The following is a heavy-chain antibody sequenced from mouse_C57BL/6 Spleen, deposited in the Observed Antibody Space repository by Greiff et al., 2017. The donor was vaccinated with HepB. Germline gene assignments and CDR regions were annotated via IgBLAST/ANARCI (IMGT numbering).Heavy chain of an antibody. J-gene: IGHJ4*01. CDR3: ARGVFDYYGSSHYAMDY. CDR2: IYPGSGNT. V-gene: IGHV1-76*01. D-gene: IGHD1-1*01. CDR1: GYTFTDYY. Sequence: QVHVKQSGAELVRPGASVKLSCKASGYTFTDYYINWVKQRPGQGLEWIARIYPGSGNTYYNEKFKGKATLTAEKSSSTAYMQLSSLTSEDSAVYFCARGVFDYYGSSHYAMDYWGQGTSVTVSS.